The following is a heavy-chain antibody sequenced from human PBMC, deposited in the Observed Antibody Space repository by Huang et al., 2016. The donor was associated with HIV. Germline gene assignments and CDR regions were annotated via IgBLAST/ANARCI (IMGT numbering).Heavy chain of an antibody. V-gene: IGHV4-34*02. Sequence: QVQLKQWGAGLLKPSETLSLTCAVYGGAFRGSSWTWSRQFQEKGLEWIGAINHNGKNMYNPSLSARVTISTDTSKNHFSLHLTSVTAADTALYYCARGFNYYASDNLGVYYFDSWGLGTLVTVSP. D-gene: IGHD3-10*01. CDR1: GGAFRGSS. CDR3: ARGFNYYASDNLGVYYFDS. J-gene: IGHJ4*02. CDR2: INHNGKN.